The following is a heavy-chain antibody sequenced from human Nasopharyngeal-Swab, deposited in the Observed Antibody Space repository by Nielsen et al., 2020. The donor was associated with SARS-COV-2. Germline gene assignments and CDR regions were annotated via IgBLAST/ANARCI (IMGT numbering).Heavy chain of an antibody. CDR1: GGSISSGSIRSYY. V-gene: IGHV4-61*01. CDR2: FSYTGIT. J-gene: IGHJ4*02. D-gene: IGHD1-26*01. CDR3: AREVVGGLVDS. Sequence: SETLSLTCTVSGGSISSGSIRSYYWSWTRQPPGKGLEWIGNFSYTGITKYNPSLKSRVTMSVDMSKNQFSLKLTSVAAADTAVYYCAREVVGGLVDSWGQGTLVTVSS.